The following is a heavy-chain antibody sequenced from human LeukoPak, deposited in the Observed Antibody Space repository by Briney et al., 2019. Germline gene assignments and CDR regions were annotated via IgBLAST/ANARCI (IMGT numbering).Heavy chain of an antibody. CDR1: GGSFSGYY. CDR2: INHSGST. V-gene: IGHV4-34*01. Sequence: PSETLSLTCAVYGGSFSGYYWSWIRQPPGKGLEWIGEINHSGSTNYNPSLKSRVTISVDTPKNQFSLKLSSVTAADTAVYYCASLIAAAGGYWGQGTLVTVSS. CDR3: ASLIAAAGGY. J-gene: IGHJ4*02. D-gene: IGHD6-13*01.